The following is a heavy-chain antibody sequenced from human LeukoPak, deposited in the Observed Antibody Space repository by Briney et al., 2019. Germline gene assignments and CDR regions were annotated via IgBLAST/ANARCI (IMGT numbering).Heavy chain of an antibody. J-gene: IGHJ4*02. V-gene: IGHV3-73*01. Sequence: GGSLRLYCAASGFTFSGSAMHWVRQASGKGLEWVGRIRSKANSYATAYAASVKGRFTISRDDSKNTAYLQMNSLKTEDTAVYYCTRRTGTTWVDYWGQGTLVTVSS. CDR3: TRRTGTTWVDY. CDR2: IRSKANSYAT. D-gene: IGHD1-7*01. CDR1: GFTFSGSA.